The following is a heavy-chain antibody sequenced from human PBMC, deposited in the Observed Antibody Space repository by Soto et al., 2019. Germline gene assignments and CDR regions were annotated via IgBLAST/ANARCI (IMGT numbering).Heavy chain of an antibody. CDR3: ARGHGTMAKIDY. J-gene: IGHJ4*02. D-gene: IGHD3-10*01. CDR2: IYYSAST. V-gene: IGHV4-31*03. Sequence: QVQLQESGPGLVKPSQTLSLTCSVSGGSVSSGGYYWSWIRQHPRKGLEWIGYIYYSASTYYNPSLKSRVTISVDTSKNQFSLKLSSVTAADTAVYYCARGHGTMAKIDYWGQGTLVTVSS. CDR1: GGSVSSGGYY.